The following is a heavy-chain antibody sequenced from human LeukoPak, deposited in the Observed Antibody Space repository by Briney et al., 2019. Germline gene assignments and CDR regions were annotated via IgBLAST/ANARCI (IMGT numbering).Heavy chain of an antibody. Sequence: GGSLRLSCTASGFTFSSYWMHWVRQAPGKGLVWVSRIKSDGNSTSYADSVKGRFTISRDNSKNTLYLQMNSLRAEDTAVYYCAKDGPWLRSEAFDIWGQGTMVTVSS. D-gene: IGHD5-12*01. CDR2: IKSDGNST. CDR3: AKDGPWLRSEAFDI. V-gene: IGHV3-74*01. CDR1: GFTFSSYW. J-gene: IGHJ3*02.